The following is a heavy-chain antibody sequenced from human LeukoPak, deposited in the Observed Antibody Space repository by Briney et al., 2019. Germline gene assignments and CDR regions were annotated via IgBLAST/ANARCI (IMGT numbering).Heavy chain of an antibody. Sequence: ASVKVSCKASGYTFTSYGISWVRQAPGQGLEWMGWISAYNGNTNYAQKLQGRVTMTTDTSTSTAYMELRSLRSDDTAVYCCARDSWVCSGGSCYSGYWGQGTLVTVSS. V-gene: IGHV1-18*01. CDR1: GYTFTSYG. D-gene: IGHD2-15*01. CDR2: ISAYNGNT. CDR3: ARDSWVCSGGSCYSGY. J-gene: IGHJ4*02.